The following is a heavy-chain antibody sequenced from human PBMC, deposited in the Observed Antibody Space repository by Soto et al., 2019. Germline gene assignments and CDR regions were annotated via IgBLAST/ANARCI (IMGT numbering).Heavy chain of an antibody. J-gene: IGHJ5*02. Sequence: QITLKESGPTLVKPTQTLTLTCTFSGFSLSTSGVGVGWIRQPPGKALEWLALIYWDDDKRYSPSLKSRLTITKDTSKNQVVLTMTNMDPVDTATYYCAHMKLEEETNWFDPWGQGTLVTFSS. CDR3: AHMKLEEETNWFDP. CDR1: GFSLSTSGVG. CDR2: IYWDDDK. D-gene: IGHD1-1*01. V-gene: IGHV2-5*02.